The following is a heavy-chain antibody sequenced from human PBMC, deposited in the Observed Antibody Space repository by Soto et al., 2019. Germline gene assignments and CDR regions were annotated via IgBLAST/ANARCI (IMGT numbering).Heavy chain of an antibody. CDR3: SGSNYYYYYGMDV. CDR2: ISSSGSTI. Sequence: PGGSLRLSCAASGFIFSSYEMNWVRQAPGKGLDWVSYISSSGSTIYYADSVKGRFTISRDNAKNSLYLQMNSLRAEDTAVYYCSGSNYYYYYGMDVWGQGTKVTVS. J-gene: IGHJ6*02. D-gene: IGHD1-26*01. CDR1: GFIFSSYE. V-gene: IGHV3-48*03.